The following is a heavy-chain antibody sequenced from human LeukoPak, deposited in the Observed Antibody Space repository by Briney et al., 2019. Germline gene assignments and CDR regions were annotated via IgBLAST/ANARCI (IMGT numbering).Heavy chain of an antibody. CDR2: INPNSGGT. Sequence: ASVKVSCKASGYTFTGYYMHWVRQAPGQGLEWMGRINPNSGGTNHAQKFQGRVTMTRDTSISTAYMELSRLRSDDTAVYYCAREFEVVVAATDYWGQGTLVTVSS. V-gene: IGHV1-2*06. D-gene: IGHD2-15*01. CDR3: AREFEVVVAATDY. CDR1: GYTFTGYY. J-gene: IGHJ4*02.